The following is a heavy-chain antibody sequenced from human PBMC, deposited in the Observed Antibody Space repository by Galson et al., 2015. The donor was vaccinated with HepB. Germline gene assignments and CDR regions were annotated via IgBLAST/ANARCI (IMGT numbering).Heavy chain of an antibody. CDR2: ISWDSLSV. V-gene: IGHV3-9*01. Sequence: SLRLSCAGSGFNFDDYGMHWVRQVPGKGLEWVSGISWDSLSVAYADSVKGRFTVSRDNAKNSLYLQMNSLRSEDTALYYCTKALHEDAEYFQHWGRGTLVTVSS. J-gene: IGHJ1*01. CDR3: TKALHEDAEYFQH. CDR1: GFNFDDYG.